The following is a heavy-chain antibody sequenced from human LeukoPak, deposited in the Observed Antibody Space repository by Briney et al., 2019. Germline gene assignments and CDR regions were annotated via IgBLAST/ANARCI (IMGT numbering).Heavy chain of an antibody. V-gene: IGHV3-21*01. CDR2: ISSSSSYI. CDR1: GFTFSSYS. J-gene: IGHJ6*04. CDR3: AELGITMIGGV. D-gene: IGHD3-10*02. Sequence: GGSLRLSCAASGFTFSSYSMNWVRQAPGKGPEWVSYISSSSSYIYYADSVKGRFTISRDNAKNSLYLQMSSLRAEDTAVYYCAELGITMIGGVWGKGTTVTISS.